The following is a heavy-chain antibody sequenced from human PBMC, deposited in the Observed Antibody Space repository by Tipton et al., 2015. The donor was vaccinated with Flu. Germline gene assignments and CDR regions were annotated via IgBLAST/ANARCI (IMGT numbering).Heavy chain of an antibody. J-gene: IGHJ6*02. Sequence: TLSLTCAVSGGSISSSSWWSLVRQSPQKGLEWIGEIYDSGSTKYNPSLRSRVTISVDKPKNQFSLKLTSVTAADTAVYYCARQYGRLLTSYYYTMDVWGQGATVTVSS. D-gene: IGHD1-26*01. CDR3: ARQYGRLLTSYYYTMDV. CDR1: GGSISSSSW. CDR2: IYDSGST. V-gene: IGHV4-4*02.